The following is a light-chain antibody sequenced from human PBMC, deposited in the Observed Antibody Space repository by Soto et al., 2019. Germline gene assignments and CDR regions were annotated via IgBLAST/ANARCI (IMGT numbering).Light chain of an antibody. CDR1: SSNIGNNY. Sequence: QSVLTQPPSASGTPGQRVTISCSGSSSNIGNNYVYWHQHLPGTAPKLLIYRNNQRPSGVPDRFSGSKSGTSASLAISGLRSEDEADYYCAAWDGSLRAGVFGGGTKLTVL. CDR2: RNN. J-gene: IGLJ3*02. CDR3: AAWDGSLRAGV. V-gene: IGLV1-47*01.